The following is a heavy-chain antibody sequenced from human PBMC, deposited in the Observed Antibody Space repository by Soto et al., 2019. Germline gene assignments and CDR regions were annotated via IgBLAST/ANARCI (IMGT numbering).Heavy chain of an antibody. V-gene: IGHV3-9*01. Sequence: GGSLRLSCAASGFTFDDYAMHWVRQAPGKGLEWVSGISWNSGSIGYADSVKGRFTISRDNAKNSLYLQMNSLRAEDTALYYCAKDLSPGLPSSGWYDYWGQGTLVTVSS. D-gene: IGHD6-19*01. CDR3: AKDLSPGLPSSGWYDY. CDR1: GFTFDDYA. J-gene: IGHJ4*02. CDR2: ISWNSGSI.